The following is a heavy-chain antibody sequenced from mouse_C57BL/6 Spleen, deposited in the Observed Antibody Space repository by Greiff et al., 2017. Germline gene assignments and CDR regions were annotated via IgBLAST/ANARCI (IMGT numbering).Heavy chain of an antibody. CDR1: GFNIKVHY. V-gene: IGHV14-2*01. CDR3: AREVYAMDY. J-gene: IGHJ4*01. Sequence: EVQLQQSGAELVKSGASAKLSCTASGFNIKVHYMHWVKQRTEQGLERIRRLDPEVGETIYAPEFRGKATITADTSSNTAYLRLSSLTSEDTAVYYGAREVYAMDYWGQGTSVTVAS. CDR2: LDPEVGET.